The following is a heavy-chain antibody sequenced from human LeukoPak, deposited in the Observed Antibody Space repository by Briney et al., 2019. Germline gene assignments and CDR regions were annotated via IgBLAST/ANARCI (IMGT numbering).Heavy chain of an antibody. CDR3: ARFARPGIAAAGTGY. Sequence: GESLKISCKGSGYSFTSYWIGWVRQMPGKGLEWMGIIYPGDSDTRYSPSFQGQVTISADKSISTAYLQGSSLKASDTAMYYCARFARPGIAAAGTGYWGQGTLVTVSS. V-gene: IGHV5-51*01. CDR2: IYPGDSDT. CDR1: GYSFTSYW. D-gene: IGHD6-13*01. J-gene: IGHJ4*02.